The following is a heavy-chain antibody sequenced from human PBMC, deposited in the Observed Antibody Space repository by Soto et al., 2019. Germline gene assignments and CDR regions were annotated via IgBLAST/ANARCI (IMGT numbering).Heavy chain of an antibody. Sequence: QVKLVQSGAEVKKPGASVKVSCKASGYTFTSYGISWVRQAPGQGLEWMGWISAYNGNTNYAQKLQGRVTMTTDTSTSPAYMERRSLRSDDTAVYYCARVPVAGSNGRYYFDSWGQGTLVTVSS. CDR1: GYTFTSYG. J-gene: IGHJ4*02. D-gene: IGHD6-19*01. CDR3: ARVPVAGSNGRYYFDS. CDR2: ISAYNGNT. V-gene: IGHV1-18*01.